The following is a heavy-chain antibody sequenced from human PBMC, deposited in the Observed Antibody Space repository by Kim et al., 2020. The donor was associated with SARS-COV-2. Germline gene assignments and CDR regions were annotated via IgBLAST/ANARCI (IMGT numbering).Heavy chain of an antibody. CDR2: ISGDGTTT. V-gene: IGHV3-74*01. CDR1: GFTFFSYW. D-gene: IGHD3-22*01. CDR3: AKRYYYDTSGYYHELDS. J-gene: IGHJ4*02. Sequence: GGSLRLSCAASGFTFFSYWMHWVRQAPGKGLVWVSRISGDGTTTKYADSVKGRFTISRDNAKNTLYLQMNSLRAEDTAVYYCAKRYYYDTSGYYHELDSWGQGSLVTVSS.